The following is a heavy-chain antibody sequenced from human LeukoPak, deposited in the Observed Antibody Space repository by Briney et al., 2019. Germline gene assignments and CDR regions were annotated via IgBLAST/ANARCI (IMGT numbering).Heavy chain of an antibody. CDR2: IWYGGSNK. V-gene: IGHV3-33*01. J-gene: IGHJ4*02. D-gene: IGHD6-19*01. CDR1: GFTFSSYG. Sequence: PGGSLRLSCAASGFTFSSYGMHWVRQAPGKGLEWVAVIWYGGSNKYYADSVKGRFTISRDNSKNTLYLQMNSLRAEDTAVYYCAGIIAVAGAFDYWGQGTLVTVSS. CDR3: AGIIAVAGAFDY.